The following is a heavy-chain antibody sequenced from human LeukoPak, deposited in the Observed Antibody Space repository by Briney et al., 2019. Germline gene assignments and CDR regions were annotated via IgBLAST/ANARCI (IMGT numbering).Heavy chain of an antibody. D-gene: IGHD3-22*01. CDR3: ARGPEDYYDSSGYSPFDY. CDR1: GGSFSGYY. Sequence: PSETLSLTCAVYGGSFSGYYWSWIRQPPGKGLEWIGEINHSGSTNYNPSLKSRVTISVDTSKNQFSLKLSSVTAADTAVCYCARGPEDYYDSSGYSPFDYWGQGTLVTVSS. CDR2: INHSGST. V-gene: IGHV4-34*01. J-gene: IGHJ4*02.